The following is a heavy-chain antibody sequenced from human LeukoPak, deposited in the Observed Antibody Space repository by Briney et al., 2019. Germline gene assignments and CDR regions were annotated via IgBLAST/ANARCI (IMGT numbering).Heavy chain of an antibody. CDR2: IYYSGST. CDR3: ATTRMAAAGMRKPYYYYGMDV. CDR1: GGSISSYY. V-gene: IGHV4-59*08. Sequence: SETLSLTYTVSGGSISSYYWSWIRQPPGKGLEWIGYIYYSGSTNYNPSLKSRVTISVDTSKNQFSLKLSSVTAADTAVYYCATTRMAAAGMRKPYYYYGMDVWGQGTTVTVSS. D-gene: IGHD6-13*01. J-gene: IGHJ6*02.